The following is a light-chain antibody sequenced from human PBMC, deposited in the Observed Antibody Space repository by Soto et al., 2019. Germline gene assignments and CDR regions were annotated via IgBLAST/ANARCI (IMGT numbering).Light chain of an antibody. CDR2: EAS. V-gene: IGKV3-11*01. J-gene: IGKJ1*01. CDR3: QQRRNWPPT. Sequence: EIVLTQSPATLSLSPGERATLSCRASQSVNNFLAWYQQRPGQAPRLLMYEASNRATGVPARFSGSGSGTDFTITISSLEPEDFALYYCQQRRNWPPTFGQGTKVEI. CDR1: QSVNNF.